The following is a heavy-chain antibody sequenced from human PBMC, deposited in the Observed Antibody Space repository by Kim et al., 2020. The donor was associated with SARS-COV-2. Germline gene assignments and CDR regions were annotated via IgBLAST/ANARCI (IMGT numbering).Heavy chain of an antibody. J-gene: IGHJ4*02. D-gene: IGHD2-15*01. V-gene: IGHV3-23*01. Sequence: GGSLRLSCAASGFTLRSYWINWVRQAPGKGLEWVSLIRPRGAAASYADSFQGRFTVSRDDSINTLFLQMSGLKAEDTATYYCAKEYDSVAYSHYSIWGQGILGPVPS. CDR1: GFTLRSYW. CDR2: IRPRGAAA. CDR3: AKEYDSVAYSHYSI.